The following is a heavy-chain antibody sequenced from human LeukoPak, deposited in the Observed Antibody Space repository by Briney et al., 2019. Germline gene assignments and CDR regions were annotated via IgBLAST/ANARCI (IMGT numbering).Heavy chain of an antibody. V-gene: IGHV1-3*01. D-gene: IGHD3-10*01. J-gene: IGHJ5*02. CDR2: INAGNGNT. CDR3: ARASITMVRGNWFDP. CDR1: GYTFTSYA. Sequence: ASVKVSCKASGYTFTSYAMQWVRQAPGQRLEWMGWINAGNGNTKYSQKFQGRVTITRDTSASTAYMELSSLRSEDTAVYYCARASITMVRGNWFDPWGQGTLVTVSS.